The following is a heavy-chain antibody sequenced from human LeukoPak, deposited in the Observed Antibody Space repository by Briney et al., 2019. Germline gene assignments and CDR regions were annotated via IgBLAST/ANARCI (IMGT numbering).Heavy chain of an antibody. CDR3: ARGTIAAAGYYYFDY. CDR2: IKQDGSEK. CDR1: GFTFSSYW. D-gene: IGHD6-13*01. V-gene: IGHV3-7*04. J-gene: IGHJ4*02. Sequence: GGSLRLSCAASGFTFSSYWMSWVRQAPGKGLEWVANIKQDGSEKYYVDSVKGRFTISRDNAKNSLYLQMNSLRAEDTAVYYCARGTIAAAGYYYFDYWGQGAQVTVSS.